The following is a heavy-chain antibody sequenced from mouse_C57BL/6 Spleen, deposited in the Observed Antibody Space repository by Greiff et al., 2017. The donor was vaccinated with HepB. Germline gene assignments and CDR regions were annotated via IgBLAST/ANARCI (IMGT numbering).Heavy chain of an antibody. Sequence: QVQLQQPGAELVKPGASVKLSCKASGYTFTSYWMQWVKQRPGQGLEWIGEIDPSDSYTNYNQKFKGKATLTVDKSSSTAYMQLSSLTSEDSAVYYCARMVTTTYWGQGTLFTVSA. D-gene: IGHD2-2*01. J-gene: IGHJ3*01. CDR2: IDPSDSYT. V-gene: IGHV1-50*01. CDR3: ARMVTTTY. CDR1: GYTFTSYW.